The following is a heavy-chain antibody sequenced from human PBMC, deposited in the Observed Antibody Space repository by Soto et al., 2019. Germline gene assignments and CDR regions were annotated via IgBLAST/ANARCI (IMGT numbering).Heavy chain of an antibody. J-gene: IGHJ5*02. CDR3: AKGSWGSHNWFDP. Sequence: EVQLLESGGGLVQPGGSLRLSCAASGFTFDIYALSWVRQAPGKGLEWVSGINPSGTSTYYAGSVKGRFTISRDNSKNTLHLQINSLRVEDTAVYYCAKGSWGSHNWFDPWGHGTLVTVSS. D-gene: IGHD2-15*01. V-gene: IGHV3-23*01. CDR1: GFTFDIYA. CDR2: INPSGTST.